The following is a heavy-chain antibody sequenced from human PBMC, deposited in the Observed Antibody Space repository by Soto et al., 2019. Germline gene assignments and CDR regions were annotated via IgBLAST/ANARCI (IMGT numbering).Heavy chain of an antibody. V-gene: IGHV4-59*01. CDR2: IYYSGST. Sequence: QVQLQESGPGLVKPSETLSLTCTVSGGSISSFYWSWIRQPPGKGLEWIGYIYYSGSTNYNPSLKSRVTISVDTSKNQFSLNLSSMTAADTAVYYCARMVRGVIPNYWGQGTLVTVSS. D-gene: IGHD3-10*01. CDR3: ARMVRGVIPNY. J-gene: IGHJ4*02. CDR1: GGSISSFY.